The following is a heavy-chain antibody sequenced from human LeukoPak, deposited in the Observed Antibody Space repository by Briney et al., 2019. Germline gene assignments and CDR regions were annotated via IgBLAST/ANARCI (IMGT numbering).Heavy chain of an antibody. CDR2: IICSGGST. V-gene: IGHV3-23*01. J-gene: IGHJ6*03. CDR1: GFTFSSYG. CDR3: ARGEGYVWGSYRSSGYYYYYMDV. Sequence: GTLLLSSAASGFTFSSYGMSWVRQAPGEGLEWVSAIICSGGSTYYSDSVKGRFTISRDNSKNTLYLQMNSLRAEDTALYYCARGEGYVWGSYRSSGYYYYYMDVWGKGTTVTVSS. D-gene: IGHD3-16*02.